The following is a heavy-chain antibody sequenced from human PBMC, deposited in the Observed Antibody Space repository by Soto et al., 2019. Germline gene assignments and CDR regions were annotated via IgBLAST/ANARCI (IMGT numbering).Heavy chain of an antibody. D-gene: IGHD5-12*01. V-gene: IGHV3-11*05. CDR1: GFTFSDYY. J-gene: IGHJ4*02. CDR3: ARDHHRYSGYDYVDY. Sequence: QVQLVESGGGLVKPGGSLRLSCGASGFTFSDYYMSWIRQAPGKGLEWVSYISSSSSYTNYTDSVKGRFTISRDNAKNSLYLQMNSLRAEDTAVYYCARDHHRYSGYDYVDYWGQGTLVTVSS. CDR2: ISSSSSYT.